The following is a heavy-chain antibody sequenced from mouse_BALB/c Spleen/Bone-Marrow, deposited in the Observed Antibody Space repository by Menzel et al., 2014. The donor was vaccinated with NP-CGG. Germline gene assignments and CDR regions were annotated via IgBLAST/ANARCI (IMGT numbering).Heavy chain of an antibody. Sequence: VQLQQPGAELVKPGASVKLPCTASGFNIKDTYMHWVKQRPEQGLEWIGRIDPANGNTKYDPKFQGKATITADTSSNTAYLQLSSLTSEDTAVYYCAGGWLPSYAMDYWGQGTSVTVSS. J-gene: IGHJ4*01. CDR3: AGGWLPSYAMDY. D-gene: IGHD2-2*01. V-gene: IGHV14-3*02. CDR1: GFNIKDTY. CDR2: IDPANGNT.